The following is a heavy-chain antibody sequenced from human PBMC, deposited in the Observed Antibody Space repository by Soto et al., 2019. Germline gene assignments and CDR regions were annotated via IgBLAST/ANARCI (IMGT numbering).Heavy chain of an antibody. Sequence: GGSLRLSCAASGFTFSSYAMSWVRQAPGKGLEWVSGISGSGGSTYYANSVKGRFTISRDNSKNTLYLQMNSLRAEDTAVYYCAKEGVDTAMVRWFDPWGQGTLVTVSS. CDR1: GFTFSSYA. V-gene: IGHV3-23*01. J-gene: IGHJ5*02. CDR2: ISGSGGST. D-gene: IGHD5-18*01. CDR3: AKEGVDTAMVRWFDP.